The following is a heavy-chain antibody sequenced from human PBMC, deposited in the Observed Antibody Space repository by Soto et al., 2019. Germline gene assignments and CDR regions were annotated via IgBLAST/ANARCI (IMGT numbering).Heavy chain of an antibody. V-gene: IGHV5-51*01. J-gene: IGHJ6*02. D-gene: IGHD2-2*02. CDR2: IYPGDSDT. Sequence: GESLKISCEGSGYSFTSYWIGWVRQMPGKDLEWMGIIYPGDSDTRYSPSFQGQVTISADKSISTAYLQWSSLKASDTAMYYCARQSCSSTSCYTHGMDVWGQGTTVTVSS. CDR3: ARQSCSSTSCYTHGMDV. CDR1: GYSFTSYW.